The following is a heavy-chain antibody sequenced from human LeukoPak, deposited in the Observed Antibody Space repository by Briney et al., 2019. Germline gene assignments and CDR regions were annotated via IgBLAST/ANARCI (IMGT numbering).Heavy chain of an antibody. D-gene: IGHD3-3*01. Sequence: ASVKVSCKAPGYTFTSYDINWVRQATGQGLEWMGWMNPNSGNTGYAQKFQGRVTMTRNTSISTAYMELSSLRSEDTAVYYCARGVSWSGYYRIPLENWFDPWGQGTLVTVSS. CDR2: MNPNSGNT. J-gene: IGHJ5*02. V-gene: IGHV1-8*01. CDR3: ARGVSWSGYYRIPLENWFDP. CDR1: GYTFTSYD.